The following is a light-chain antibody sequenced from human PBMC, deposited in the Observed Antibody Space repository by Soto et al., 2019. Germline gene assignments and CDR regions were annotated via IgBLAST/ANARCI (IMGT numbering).Light chain of an antibody. CDR3: QSYDSSLSGVV. Sequence: QSVLTQPPSVSGAPGQRVTISCTGSSSNIGAGYDVHWYQQLPGTAPKLLIYGNSNRPSGVPDRFSGSKSGTSASVAITGLQAEDEAGYYCQSYDSSLSGVVFGGGTKLTVL. V-gene: IGLV1-40*01. J-gene: IGLJ3*02. CDR2: GNS. CDR1: SSNIGAGYD.